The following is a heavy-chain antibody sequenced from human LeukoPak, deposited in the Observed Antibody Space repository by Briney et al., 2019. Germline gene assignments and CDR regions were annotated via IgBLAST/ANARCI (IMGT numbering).Heavy chain of an antibody. CDR2: ISSSSSYI. Sequence: GGSLRPSCAASGFTFSSYSMNWVRQAPGQGLEWVSSISSSSSYIYYADSVKGRLPMSRDNAKNSLYLQMNSLRAEDTSFFFQAKDGIRDSSDYSRSPKPPVYYYYYMDVWGKGTTVTVSS. V-gene: IGHV3-21*01. J-gene: IGHJ6*03. CDR3: AKDGIRDSSDYSRSPKPPVYYYYYMDV. CDR1: GFTFSSYS. D-gene: IGHD3-22*01.